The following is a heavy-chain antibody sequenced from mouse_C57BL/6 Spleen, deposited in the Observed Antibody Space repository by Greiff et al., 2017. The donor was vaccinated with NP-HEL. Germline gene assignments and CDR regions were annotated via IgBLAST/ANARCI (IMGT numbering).Heavy chain of an antibody. CDR2: ISDGGSYT. D-gene: IGHD1-1*01. CDR1: GFTFSSYA. Sequence: DVQLVESGGGLVKPGGSLKLSCAASGFTFSSYAMSWVRQTPEKRLEWVATISDGGSYTYYPDNVKGRFTISRDNAKNNLYLQMSHLRSEDTAMYYCARTTTVESPSVAYWGQGTLVTVSA. CDR3: ARTTTVESPSVAY. J-gene: IGHJ3*01. V-gene: IGHV5-4*01.